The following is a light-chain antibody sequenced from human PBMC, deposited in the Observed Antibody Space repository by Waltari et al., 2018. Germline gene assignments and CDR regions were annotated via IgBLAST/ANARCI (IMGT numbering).Light chain of an antibody. CDR3: AAWDDSLNAWM. Sequence: QSVLTQPPSTSGTPGQRATISCSGSSSNVGPNYVSLYQQLPGTAPTLLIYNNNRRPSWVPDRFSGSKSGTSASLAISGLQSEDEADYYCAAWDDSLNAWMFGGGTKLTVL. CDR2: NNN. CDR1: SSNVGPNY. J-gene: IGLJ3*02. V-gene: IGLV1-44*01.